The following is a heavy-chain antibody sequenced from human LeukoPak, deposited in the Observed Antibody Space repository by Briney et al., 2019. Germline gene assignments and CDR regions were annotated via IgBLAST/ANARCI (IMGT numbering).Heavy chain of an antibody. CDR3: GYDFLNY. J-gene: IGHJ4*02. V-gene: IGHV3-21*01. Sequence: PGGSLRLSCAASGFTFSSYSMNWARQAPGKGLEWVSSISSSSSYIYYADSVKGRFTISRDNAKNSLYLKMNSLRAEDTAVYWCGYDFLNYWGQGTLVTVSS. D-gene: IGHD3-9*01. CDR2: ISSSSSYI. CDR1: GFTFSSYS.